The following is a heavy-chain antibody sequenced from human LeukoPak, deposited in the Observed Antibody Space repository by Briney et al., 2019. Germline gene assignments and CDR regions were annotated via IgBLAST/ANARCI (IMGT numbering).Heavy chain of an antibody. CDR2: ISPDGSGK. D-gene: IGHD3-16*01. CDR3: ASWGAGGNS. V-gene: IGHV3-7*01. CDR1: GFTLSTYW. J-gene: IGHJ4*02. Sequence: GGSLRLSCEASGFTLSTYWMNWVRQVPGKGLDWVANISPDGSGKRYVDSVKGRFTIARDNADNSLSLQMNSLRAEDTAVYYCASWGAGGNSWGQGTLVTVSS.